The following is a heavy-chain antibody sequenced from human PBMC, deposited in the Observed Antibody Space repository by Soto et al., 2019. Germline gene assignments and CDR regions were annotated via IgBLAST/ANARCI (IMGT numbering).Heavy chain of an antibody. V-gene: IGHV1-18*01. CDR2: LIPYNGDR. Sequence: SSVKVSFKAACYSFTGYGISWVRQAPGQGLEWMGLLIPYNGDRIYAQKFQGRVILTTDTATNTAYMELGSLRSDDTAVYYCVRDASSGYRGWWDPWGQGTLVTVSS. CDR3: VRDASSGYRGWWDP. J-gene: IGHJ5*02. D-gene: IGHD5-12*01. CDR1: CYSFTGYG.